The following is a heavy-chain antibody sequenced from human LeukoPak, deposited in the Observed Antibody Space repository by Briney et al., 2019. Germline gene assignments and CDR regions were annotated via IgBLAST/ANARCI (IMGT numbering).Heavy chain of an antibody. CDR1: Y. J-gene: IGHJ4*02. D-gene: IGHD6-13*01. V-gene: IGHV4-39*01. Sequence: YWIGWVRQPPGKGLEWIGSIYYSGSTYYNPSLKTRVTISVDTSKNQFSLDLSSVTATDTAVYFCASHAEKGYSSSWSYFDYWGQGILVIVSS. CDR3: ASHAEKGYSSSWSYFDY. CDR2: IYYSGST.